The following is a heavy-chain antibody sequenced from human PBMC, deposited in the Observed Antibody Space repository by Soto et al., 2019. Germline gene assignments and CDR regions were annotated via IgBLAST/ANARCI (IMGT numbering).Heavy chain of an antibody. Sequence: SETLSLTCTVSGGSISSYYWSWIRQPPGKGLEWIGYIYYSGSTNYNPSLKSRVTISVDTSKNQFSLKLSSVTAAATAVYYCARSPRSGGGPTITGFDYWGQGTLVTVSS. CDR1: GGSISSYY. J-gene: IGHJ4*02. V-gene: IGHV4-59*01. CDR3: ARSPRSGGGPTITGFDY. CDR2: IYYSGST. D-gene: IGHD3-10*01.